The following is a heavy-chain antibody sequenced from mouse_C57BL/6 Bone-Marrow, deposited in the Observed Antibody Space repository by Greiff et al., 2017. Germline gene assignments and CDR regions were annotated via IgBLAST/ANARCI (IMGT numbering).Heavy chain of an antibody. CDR3: ARDYPAWLAY. CDR1: GYSFTGYY. V-gene: IGHV1-42*01. CDR2: INPSTGGT. D-gene: IGHD2-4*01. J-gene: IGHJ3*01. Sequence: EVQLQQSGPELVKPGASVKISCKASGYSFTGYYMNWVKQSPEKSLEWIGEINPSTGGTTYNQKFKAKATLTVDKSSSTAYMQLKSLTSEDSAVYYCARDYPAWLAYWGQGTLVTVSA.